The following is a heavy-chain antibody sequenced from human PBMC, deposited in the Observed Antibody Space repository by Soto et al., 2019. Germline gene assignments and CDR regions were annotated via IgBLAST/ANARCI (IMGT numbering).Heavy chain of an antibody. J-gene: IGHJ6*02. Sequence: PSETLSLTCTVSGGSISSGDYYWSWIRQPPGKGLEWIGYIYYSGSTYYNPPLKSRVTISVDTSKNQFSLKLSSVTAADTAGYYCSRDRGPVAGYYYYYCVMDVWGQGTTVTVSS. CDR2: IYYSGST. D-gene: IGHD6-19*01. CDR1: GGSISSGDYY. V-gene: IGHV4-30-4*01. CDR3: SRDRGPVAGYYYYYCVMDV.